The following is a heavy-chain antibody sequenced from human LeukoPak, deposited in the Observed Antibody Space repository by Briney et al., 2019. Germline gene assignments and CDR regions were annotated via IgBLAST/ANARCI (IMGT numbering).Heavy chain of an antibody. Sequence: SQTLSLTCTVSGGSISSGSYYWSWIRQPAGKGLEWIGRIYTSGSTNYNPSLKSRVTISVDTSKNQFSLKLSSVTAADTAVYYCAGGIQLWPRIGPGYYYGMDVWGQGITVTVSS. V-gene: IGHV4-61*02. CDR1: GGSISSGSYY. CDR2: IYTSGST. D-gene: IGHD5-18*01. CDR3: AGGIQLWPRIGPGYYYGMDV. J-gene: IGHJ6*02.